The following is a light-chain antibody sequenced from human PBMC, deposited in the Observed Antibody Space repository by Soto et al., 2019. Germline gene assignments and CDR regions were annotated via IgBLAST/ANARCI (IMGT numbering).Light chain of an antibody. CDR3: AAWDDSLSGYV. Sequence: QSVLTQPPSAXVTPGHRVTISCSGSRSNIVSNYVYWYQQLPGTAPKPLIYSNNQRPSGVPDRFSGSKSGTSASLEISGLRSEDEADYYCAAWDDSLSGYVFGTGTKVTVL. CDR2: SNN. V-gene: IGLV1-47*02. J-gene: IGLJ1*01. CDR1: RSNIVSNY.